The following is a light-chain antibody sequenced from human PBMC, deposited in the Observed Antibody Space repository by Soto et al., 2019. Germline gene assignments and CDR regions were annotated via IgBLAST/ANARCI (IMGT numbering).Light chain of an antibody. CDR2: EVS. CDR3: SSYTSSSSLV. J-gene: IGLJ1*01. V-gene: IGLV2-14*01. CDR1: SSDVGGYNY. Sequence: QSVLTQPASVSGSPGQSTTISCTGTSSDVGGYNYVSWYQQHPGKAPKLMIYEVSNRPSGVSNRFSGSKSGNTASLTISGLQAEDEADYYCSSYTSSSSLVFGTGTKVTV.